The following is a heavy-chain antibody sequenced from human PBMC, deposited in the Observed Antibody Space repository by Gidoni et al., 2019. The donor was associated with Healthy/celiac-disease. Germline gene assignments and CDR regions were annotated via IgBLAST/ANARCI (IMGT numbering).Heavy chain of an antibody. CDR3: AKLLQPLRFLEWLLSPPDY. J-gene: IGHJ4*02. CDR1: GFTFSSYA. Sequence: EVQLLESGGGLVQPGGSLRLSCSASGFTFSSYAMSWVRQAPGKGLEWVSAISGSGGSTYYADSVKGRFTISRDNAKNTLYLQMNSLRAEDTAVYYCAKLLQPLRFLEWLLSPPDYWGQGTLGHRLL. CDR2: ISGSGGST. V-gene: IGHV3-23*01. D-gene: IGHD3-3*01.